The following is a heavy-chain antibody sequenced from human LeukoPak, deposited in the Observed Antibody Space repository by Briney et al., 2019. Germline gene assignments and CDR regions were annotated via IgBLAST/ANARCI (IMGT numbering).Heavy chain of an antibody. D-gene: IGHD3-9*01. V-gene: IGHV1-8*01. CDR2: MNPNSGNT. J-gene: IGHJ3*02. CDR3: ASRPYDILTGYRHAFDI. CDR1: GYTFTSYD. Sequence: GALVKVSCKASGYTFTSYDINWVRQATGQGLEWMGWMNPNSGNTGYAQKFQGRVTMTRTTSISTAYMELSSLRSEDTAVYYCASRPYDILTGYRHAFDIWGQGTMVTVSS.